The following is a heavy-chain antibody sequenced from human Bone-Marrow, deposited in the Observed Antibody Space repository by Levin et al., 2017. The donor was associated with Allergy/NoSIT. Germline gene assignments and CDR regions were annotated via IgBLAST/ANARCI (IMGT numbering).Heavy chain of an antibody. Sequence: GESLKISCKASGYRFTNYWIGWVRQMPGKGLEWMGIIYPGYSETRYSPSFQGQVTISADKSIRTAYLQWSSLKASDTAMYYCARALVVSDVFDIWGQGTMVTVSS. CDR3: ARALVVSDVFDI. J-gene: IGHJ3*02. CDR2: IYPGYSET. D-gene: IGHD2-21*01. CDR1: GYRFTNYW. V-gene: IGHV5-51*01.